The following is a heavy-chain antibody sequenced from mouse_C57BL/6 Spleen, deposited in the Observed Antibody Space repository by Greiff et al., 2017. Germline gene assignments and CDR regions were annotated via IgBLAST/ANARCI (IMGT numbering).Heavy chain of an antibody. J-gene: IGHJ2*01. D-gene: IGHD1-1*01. CDR3: ARSVYYYGSSPYFDY. CDR2: IYPGDGDT. CDR1: GYAFSSSW. Sequence: QVQLQQSGPELVKPGASVKISCKASGYAFSSSWMNWVKQRPGKGLEWIGRIYPGDGDTNYNGKFKGKATLTADKSSSTAYMQLRSLTSEDSAVDFGARSVYYYGSSPYFDYWGQGTTLTVSS. V-gene: IGHV1-82*01.